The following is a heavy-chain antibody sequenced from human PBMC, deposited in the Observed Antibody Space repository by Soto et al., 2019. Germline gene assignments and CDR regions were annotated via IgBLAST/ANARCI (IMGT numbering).Heavy chain of an antibody. CDR3: ARDYGGNSGWFDP. D-gene: IGHD4-17*01. J-gene: IGHJ5*02. V-gene: IGHV4-31*03. Sequence: SETLSLTCTVSGGSISSGGYYWSWIRQHPGKGLEWIGYIYYSGSTYYNPSLKSRVTISVDTPKNQFSLKLSPVTAADTAVYYCARDYGGNSGWFDPWGQGTLVTVSS. CDR1: GGSISSGGYY. CDR2: IYYSGST.